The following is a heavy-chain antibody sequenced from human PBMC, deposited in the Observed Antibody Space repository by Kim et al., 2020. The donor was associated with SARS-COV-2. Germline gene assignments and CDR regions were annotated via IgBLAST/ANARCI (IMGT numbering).Heavy chain of an antibody. CDR2: IYRGGSNT. CDR3: AKGGVRYVDY. V-gene: IGHV3-23*03. Sequence: GGSLRLSCAASGFTFSSYAMSWVRQAPGKGLEWVSVIYRGGSNTYYGDSVKGRFTISRDDSKNTLYLQMNSLRAEDTAIYYCAKGGVRYVDYWGQGTLVT. J-gene: IGHJ4*02. D-gene: IGHD4-17*01. CDR1: GFTFSSYA.